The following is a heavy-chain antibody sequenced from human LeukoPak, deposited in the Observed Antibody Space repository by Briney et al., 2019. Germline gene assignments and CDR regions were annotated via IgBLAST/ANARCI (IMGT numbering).Heavy chain of an antibody. CDR2: INTSGTT. Sequence: PSETLSLTCTDSGDSISPYYWSWIRQPAGKGLEWIGRINTSGTTVYNPSLKGRVTMSVNTSKNQLSLKLSSVTAADTAMYYCARGRVSGGFYLNGFDFWGRGAQVTVSS. D-gene: IGHD3-10*01. CDR1: GDSISPYY. J-gene: IGHJ4*02. V-gene: IGHV4-4*07. CDR3: ARGRVSGGFYLNGFDF.